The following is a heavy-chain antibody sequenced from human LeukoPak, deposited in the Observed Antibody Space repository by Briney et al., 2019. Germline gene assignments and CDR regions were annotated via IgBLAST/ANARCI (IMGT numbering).Heavy chain of an antibody. V-gene: IGHV3-7*03. D-gene: IGHD3-9*01. CDR1: GFTFSSYW. CDR3: AKVWDILTGYYDY. CDR2: IKQDGSEK. J-gene: IGHJ4*02. Sequence: PGGSLRLSCAASGFTFSSYWMSWVRQAPGKGLEWVANIKQDGSEKYYVDSVKGRFTISRDNSKNTLYLQMNSLRAEDTAVYYCAKVWDILTGYYDYWGQGTLVTVSS.